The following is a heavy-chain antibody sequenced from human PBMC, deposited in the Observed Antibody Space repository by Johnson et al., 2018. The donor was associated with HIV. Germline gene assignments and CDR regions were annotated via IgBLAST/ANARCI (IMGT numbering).Heavy chain of an antibody. CDR3: AKEYRQQGVGAFDI. CDR1: GFTFSSFG. V-gene: IGHV3-30*02. D-gene: IGHD3-10*01. Sequence: QVQLVESGGGVVQPGGSLRLSCAASGFTFSSFGMHWVRQAPGNGLQWVASIRYDEGSKYYADSVKGRSTISRDNSKNTLYLQMNSLRTDDTAVYYCAKEYRQQGVGAFDIWGQGTMVTVSS. CDR2: IRYDEGSK. J-gene: IGHJ3*02.